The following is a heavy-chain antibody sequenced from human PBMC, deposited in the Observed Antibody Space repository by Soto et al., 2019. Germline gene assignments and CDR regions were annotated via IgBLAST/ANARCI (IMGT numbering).Heavy chain of an antibody. J-gene: IGHJ6*01. Sequence: ASVKVSCKASGGTFSSYAISWVRQAPGQGLEWMGGIIPIFGTANYARKFQGRVTITADESTSTAYMELSSLRSEDTAVYYCARSPYYDFWRGYPARYYYYGMDVWGQGTTVTVSS. D-gene: IGHD3-3*01. CDR1: GGTFSSYA. CDR2: IIPIFGTA. CDR3: ARSPYYDFWRGYPARYYYYGMDV. V-gene: IGHV1-69*13.